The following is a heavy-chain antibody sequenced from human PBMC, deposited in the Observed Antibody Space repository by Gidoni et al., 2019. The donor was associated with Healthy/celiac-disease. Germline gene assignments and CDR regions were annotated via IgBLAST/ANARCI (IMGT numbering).Heavy chain of an antibody. V-gene: IGHV3-21*01. CDR1: GSSFLSYS. J-gene: IGHJ6*02. CDR2: ISSSSSYI. CDR3: ARDSEGYCSGGSCYGYYYYGMDV. D-gene: IGHD2-15*01. Sequence: EVQLVESGGGLVKPGGSLRLSWAASGSSFLSYSMNWVRQAPGKGLAWVSSISSSSSYIYYADSVKGRFTISRDNAKNSLYLQMNSLRAEDTAVYYCARDSEGYCSGGSCYGYYYYGMDVWGQGTTVTVSS.